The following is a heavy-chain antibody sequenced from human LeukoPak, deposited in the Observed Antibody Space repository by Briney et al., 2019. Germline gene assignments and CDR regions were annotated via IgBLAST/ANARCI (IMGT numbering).Heavy chain of an antibody. D-gene: IGHD3-10*01. J-gene: IGHJ4*02. CDR2: ISGSGVYK. CDR3: TTGVEVRGVIIPNDY. CDR1: GFTFV. Sequence: PGGSLRLSCAASGFTFVMSWVRQAPGKGLEWVSSISGSGVYKYYTDSVKGRFTISRDNSKNTLYLQMNSLKTEDTAVYYCTTGVEVRGVIIPNDYWGQGTLVTVSS. V-gene: IGHV3-23*01.